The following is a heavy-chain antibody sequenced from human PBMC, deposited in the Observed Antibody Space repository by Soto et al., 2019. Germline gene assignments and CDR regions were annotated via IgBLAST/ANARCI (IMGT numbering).Heavy chain of an antibody. CDR3: ARGMTTVTTLDY. D-gene: IGHD4-17*01. Sequence: ETLSLTCAVYGGSFSAYYWSWIRQPPGKGLEWIGEIYHSGSTYYNPSLKSRVTISVDRSKNQFSLKLSSVTAADTAVYYCARGMTTVTTLDYWGQGTLVTVSS. CDR2: IYHSGST. V-gene: IGHV4-34*01. CDR1: GGSFSAYY. J-gene: IGHJ4*02.